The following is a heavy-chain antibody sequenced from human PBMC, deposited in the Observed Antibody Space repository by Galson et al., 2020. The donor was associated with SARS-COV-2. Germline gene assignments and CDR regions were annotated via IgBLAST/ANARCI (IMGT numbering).Heavy chain of an antibody. CDR1: AFIFNSYA. J-gene: IGHJ4*02. Sequence: GESLKISCEGSAFIFNSYALSWVRQPPGKGLEWVSAISSTADHTYYADSVKGRFTISRDNSKTTLFLQMSSLRAEDTAVYYCASAKGHTYFFDYWGQGTLVSVSS. V-gene: IGHV3-23*01. D-gene: IGHD2-21*01. CDR3: ASAKGHTYFFDY. CDR2: ISSTADHT.